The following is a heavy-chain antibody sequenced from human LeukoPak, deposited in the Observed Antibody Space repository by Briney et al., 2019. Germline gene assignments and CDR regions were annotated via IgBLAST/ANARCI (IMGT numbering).Heavy chain of an antibody. CDR2: IRYDGSNK. CDR3: AKDVRYYYYMDV. V-gene: IGHV3-30*02. CDR1: GFTFSSYG. Sequence: GGSLRLSCAAPGFTFSSYGMHWVRQAPGKGLEWVAFIRYDGSNKYYADSVKGRFTISRDNSKNTLYLQMNSLRAEDTAVYYCAKDVRYYYYMDVWGKGTTVTVSS. J-gene: IGHJ6*03.